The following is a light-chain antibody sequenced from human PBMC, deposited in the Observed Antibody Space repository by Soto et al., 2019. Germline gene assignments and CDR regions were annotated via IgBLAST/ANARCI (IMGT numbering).Light chain of an antibody. CDR3: SSFAGNNNLV. Sequence: QSALTQPPSASGSPGQSVTISCTGTSSDVGGYNYVSWYQQHPGKAPKLMISEVSKRPSGVPDRVSGSKSGNTASLTVSGLQAEDEADSYCSSFAGNNNLVFGGGTKLTVL. CDR2: EVS. CDR1: SSDVGGYNY. J-gene: IGLJ2*01. V-gene: IGLV2-8*01.